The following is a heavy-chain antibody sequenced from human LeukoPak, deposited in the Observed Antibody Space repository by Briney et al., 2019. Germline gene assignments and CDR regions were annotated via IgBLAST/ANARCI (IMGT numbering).Heavy chain of an antibody. J-gene: IGHJ3*01. CDR3: ARDGGYCSSTNCYLGV. V-gene: IGHV3-48*01. CDR2: ISSCSSTI. CDR1: GFTFSSYS. Sequence: GGSLRLSCAASGFTFSSYSMNWVRQAPGKGLEWVSYISSCSSTIYYADSVKGRFTVSRDNAKNSLYLQMNSLRAEDTAVYYCARDGGYCSSTNCYLGVWGQGTMVTVSS. D-gene: IGHD2-2*01.